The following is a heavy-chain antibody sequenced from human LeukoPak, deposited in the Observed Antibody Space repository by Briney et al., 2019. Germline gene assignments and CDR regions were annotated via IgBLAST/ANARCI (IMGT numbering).Heavy chain of an antibody. V-gene: IGHV3-48*01. CDR1: GFTFSNYN. D-gene: IGHD1-26*01. J-gene: IGHJ4*02. CDR3: ASESGTYSGTCFDY. Sequence: GGSLRLSCAASGFTFSNYNMNWVRQAPGKRLEWVSYIRSSGNTVYYADSVKGRFTISRDNAKNSLYLHMNSLRVEDTAVYYCASESGTYSGTCFDYWGQGTLVTVSS. CDR2: IRSSGNTV.